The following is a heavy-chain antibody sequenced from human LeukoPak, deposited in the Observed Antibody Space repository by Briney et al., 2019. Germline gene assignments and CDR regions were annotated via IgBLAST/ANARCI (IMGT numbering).Heavy chain of an antibody. Sequence: GASVKVSCKASGYTFTSYYMHWVRQAPGQGLEWMGIINPSGGSTSYAQKFQGRVTMTRDTSTSTVYMELSSLRSEDTAVYYCAREGWFGELLSDWFDPWAREPWSPSPQ. CDR3: AREGWFGELLSDWFDP. D-gene: IGHD3-10*01. V-gene: IGHV1-46*01. J-gene: IGHJ5*02. CDR2: INPSGGST. CDR1: GYTFTSYY.